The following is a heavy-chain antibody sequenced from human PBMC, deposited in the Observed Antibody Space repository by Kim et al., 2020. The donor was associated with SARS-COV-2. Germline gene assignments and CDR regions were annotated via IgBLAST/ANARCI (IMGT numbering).Heavy chain of an antibody. V-gene: IGHV3-7*01. CDR2: IKQDGSEK. CDR3: SGAGMDY. J-gene: IGHJ4*02. Sequence: GGSLRLSCVASGFTFSKYWMTWGRQAPGKGLEWVANIKQDGSEKFYVDSVKGRFTISRDNAKNSLYLQMNSLRAEDTAVYYCSGAGMDYWGQGTLVTVFS. CDR1: GFTFSKYW.